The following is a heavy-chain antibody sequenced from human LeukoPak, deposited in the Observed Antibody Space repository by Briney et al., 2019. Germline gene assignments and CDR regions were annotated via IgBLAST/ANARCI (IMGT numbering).Heavy chain of an antibody. CDR3: AREGLNMVRGVIPKEAWGWFDP. D-gene: IGHD3-10*01. V-gene: IGHV4-61*02. J-gene: IGHJ5*02. Sequence: SGTLSLTCTVSGGSISSGSYYWNWIRQPAGKGLEWIGRIYTSGSTNYNPSLKSRVTISVDTSKNQFSLKLNSVTAADTAVYYCAREGLNMVRGVIPKEAWGWFDPWGQGTLVTVSS. CDR1: GGSISSGSYY. CDR2: IYTSGST.